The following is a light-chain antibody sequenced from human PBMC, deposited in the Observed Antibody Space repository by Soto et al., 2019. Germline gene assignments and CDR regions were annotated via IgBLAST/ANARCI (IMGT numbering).Light chain of an antibody. Sequence: EIVVTQSPGILSVSPGDRATLSCRASQSVSTNLAWYQQKTGQAPTLLIYAASTRATGIPARFTGSGSGTDFTLTISSLHSEDFAVYYCQEYSKWPLFTFGPGTRVDIK. CDR3: QEYSKWPLFT. CDR1: QSVSTN. CDR2: AAS. J-gene: IGKJ3*01. V-gene: IGKV3-15*01.